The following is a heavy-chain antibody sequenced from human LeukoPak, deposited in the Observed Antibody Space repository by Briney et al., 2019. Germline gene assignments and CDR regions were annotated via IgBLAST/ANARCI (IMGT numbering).Heavy chain of an antibody. J-gene: IGHJ6*03. V-gene: IGHV3-7*01. CDR3: ARDQTKWEPLRRRDYYYMDV. Sequence: GGSLRLSCAASGFTFSSYWMSWVRQAPGKGLEWVANIKQDGSEKNYVDSVKGRFTISRDSAKNSLYLQTNSLRAEDTAVYYCARDQTKWEPLRRRDYYYMDVWGKGTTVTISS. D-gene: IGHD1-26*01. CDR1: GFTFSSYW. CDR2: IKQDGSEK.